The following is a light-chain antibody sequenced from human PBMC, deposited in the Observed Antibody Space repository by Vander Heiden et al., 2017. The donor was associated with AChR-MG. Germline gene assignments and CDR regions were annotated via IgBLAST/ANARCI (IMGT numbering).Light chain of an antibody. Sequence: QSALTHPASVPGSLGQSITISCTGTSSDVGGYNYVSWYQQHPGKAPKLMIYEVSNRPSGVSNRFSGSKSGNTASLTISGLQAEDEADYYCSSYTSSSTVVFGGGTKLTVL. CDR1: SSDVGGYNY. J-gene: IGLJ2*01. V-gene: IGLV2-14*01. CDR2: EVS. CDR3: SSYTSSSTVV.